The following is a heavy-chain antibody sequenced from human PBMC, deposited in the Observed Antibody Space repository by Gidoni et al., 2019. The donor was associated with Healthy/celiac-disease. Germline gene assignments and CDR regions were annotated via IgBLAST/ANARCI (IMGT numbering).Heavy chain of an antibody. V-gene: IGHV3-49*04. J-gene: IGHJ4*02. CDR2: IRSKAYGGTT. Sequence: EVQLVESGGGLVQPGRSLRLSCTASGFTFGDYAMSWVRQAPGKGLEWVGFIRSKAYGGTTEYAESVKGRFTSSRDDSKSIAYLQMNSLKTEDTAVYYCTCTICPFDYWGQGTLVTVSS. D-gene: IGHD3-9*01. CDR3: TCTICPFDY. CDR1: GFTFGDYA.